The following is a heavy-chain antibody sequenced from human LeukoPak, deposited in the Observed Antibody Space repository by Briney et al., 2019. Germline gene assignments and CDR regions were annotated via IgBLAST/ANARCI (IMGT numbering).Heavy chain of an antibody. Sequence: PGGSLRLSCAVSGVTVSYNYLSWVRQAPGKGLQCVPVIYSGGSTYYADSVKGRFTISRDNSKNTLYLQMNSLTAEDTAVYYCAISQVGAAYYFDYWGQGTLVTVSS. J-gene: IGHJ4*02. CDR1: GVTVSYNY. V-gene: IGHV3-53*01. D-gene: IGHD1-26*01. CDR2: IYSGGST. CDR3: AISQVGAAYYFDY.